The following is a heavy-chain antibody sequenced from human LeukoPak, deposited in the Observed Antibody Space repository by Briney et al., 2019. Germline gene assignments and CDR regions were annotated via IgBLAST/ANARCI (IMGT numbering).Heavy chain of an antibody. Sequence: SDTLSLTCTVSGGSISSSSYYWGWIRQPPGKGLEWIESIFYSGRTYYNPSLKSRVTMSVDTSKNQFSLILSSVNAADTAVYYCARDILATSIAAPYYWGQGTLVTVSS. J-gene: IGHJ4*02. CDR1: GGSISSSSYY. CDR3: ARDILATSIAAPYY. V-gene: IGHV4-39*07. D-gene: IGHD6-13*01. CDR2: IFYSGRT.